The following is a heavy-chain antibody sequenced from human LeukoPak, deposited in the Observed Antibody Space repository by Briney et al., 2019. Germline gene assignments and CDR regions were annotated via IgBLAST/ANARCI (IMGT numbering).Heavy chain of an antibody. J-gene: IGHJ3*02. Sequence: SETLSLTCTGSGGSISSYYWSWIRQPPGKGLESIGYIYYTGSTNSNPSLKRRVTISVDKSKSQFSLNLTSVTAADTAVYYCARLHDYGDYRGAFDIWGQGTMVTVSS. CDR3: ARLHDYGDYRGAFDI. V-gene: IGHV4-59*01. CDR1: GGSISSYY. D-gene: IGHD4-17*01. CDR2: IYYTGST.